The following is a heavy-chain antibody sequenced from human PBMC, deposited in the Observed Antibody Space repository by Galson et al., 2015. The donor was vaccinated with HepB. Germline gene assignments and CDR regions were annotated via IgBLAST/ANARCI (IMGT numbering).Heavy chain of an antibody. J-gene: IGHJ4*02. D-gene: IGHD4-17*01. V-gene: IGHV3-48*01. CDR3: ARERDYGDFDY. CDR2: ISRSSTTI. CDR1: GFTFSTYN. Sequence: SLRLSCAASGFTFSTYNMNWVRQAPGKGLEWVSLISRSSTTIYYADSVKGRFTVSRDNAKNSVFLQMNSLRGEDTAVYYCARERDYGDFDYWGQGTLVTVSS.